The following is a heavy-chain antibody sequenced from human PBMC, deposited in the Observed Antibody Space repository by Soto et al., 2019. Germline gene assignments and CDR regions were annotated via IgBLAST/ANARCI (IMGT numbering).Heavy chain of an antibody. V-gene: IGHV4-59*01. CDR2: IYYSGST. J-gene: IGHJ3*02. D-gene: IGHD3-10*01. Sequence: SETLSLTCTVSVGSISSYYWSWIRQPPGKGLEWIGYIYYSGSTNYNPSLKSRVTISVDASKNQFSLKLSSVTAADTAVYYCARVWGGAFDIWGQGTMVTVSS. CDR1: VGSISSYY. CDR3: ARVWGGAFDI.